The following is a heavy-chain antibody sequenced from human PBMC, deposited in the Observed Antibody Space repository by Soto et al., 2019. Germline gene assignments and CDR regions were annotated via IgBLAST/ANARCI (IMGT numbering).Heavy chain of an antibody. Sequence: ASVKVSCKASGYTFTGYYMHWVRQAPGQGLEWMGWINPNSGGTNYAQKFQGWVTMTRDMSISTAYMELSRLRSDDTAVYYCARDSGDYSPHRFDYWGQGTLVTVS. CDR3: ARDSGDYSPHRFDY. CDR1: GYTFTGYY. D-gene: IGHD4-17*01. CDR2: INPNSGGT. V-gene: IGHV1-2*04. J-gene: IGHJ4*02.